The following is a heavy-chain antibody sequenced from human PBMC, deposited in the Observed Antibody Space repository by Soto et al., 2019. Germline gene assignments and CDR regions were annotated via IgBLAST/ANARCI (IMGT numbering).Heavy chain of an antibody. D-gene: IGHD6-19*01. J-gene: IGHJ5*02. Sequence: QVHLVESGGGVVQPGRSLRLSCAASGFTFSTTGMHWVRQAPGKGLEWVAMISHDGGVKHYTDSVKGRFTISRDTSNNTVYLQMNSLRPEDTDMYHCAKDLYGAGWYNYFDPWGQGTLVTVSS. V-gene: IGHV3-30*18. CDR1: GFTFSTTG. CDR2: ISHDGGVK. CDR3: AKDLYGAGWYNYFDP.